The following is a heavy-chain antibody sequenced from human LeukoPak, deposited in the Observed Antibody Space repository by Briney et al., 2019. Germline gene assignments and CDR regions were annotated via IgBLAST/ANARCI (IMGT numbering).Heavy chain of an antibody. Sequence: PGGSLGLSCAASGFTVNSNDMSWVRQAPGKGLEWVAVIYSGGSTYYADSVKGRFTISRDNSKNTLFLQMNSLRAEDTAVYYCARYRGYGMDVWGQGTTVTVSS. V-gene: IGHV3-66*01. CDR3: ARYRGYGMDV. D-gene: IGHD1-26*01. CDR1: GFTVNSND. J-gene: IGHJ6*02. CDR2: IYSGGST.